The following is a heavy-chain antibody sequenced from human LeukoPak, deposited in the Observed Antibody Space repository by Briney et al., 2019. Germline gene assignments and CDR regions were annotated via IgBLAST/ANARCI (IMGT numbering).Heavy chain of an antibody. V-gene: IGHV1-8*03. CDR3: ARGPPYYDILTGFWYYYYYMDV. CDR2: MNPNSGNT. Sequence: ASVKVSRKASGYTFTSYDINWVRQATGQGLEWMGWMNPNSGNTGYAQKFQGRVTITRNTSISTAYMELSSLRSEDTAVYYCARGPPYYDILTGFWYYYYYMDVWGKGTTVTVSS. CDR1: GYTFTSYD. J-gene: IGHJ6*03. D-gene: IGHD3-9*01.